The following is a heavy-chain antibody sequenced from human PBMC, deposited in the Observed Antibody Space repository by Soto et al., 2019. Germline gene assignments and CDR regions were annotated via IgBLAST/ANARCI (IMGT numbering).Heavy chain of an antibody. Sequence: EVQLVESGGGLVKPGGSPRLSCAASGFTFSSYSMNWVRQAPGKGLEWVSSISSSSSYIYYADSVKGRFTISRDNAKNSLYLQMNSLRAEDTAVYYCARAGGGYFDYWGQGTLVTVSS. CDR1: GFTFSSYS. CDR2: ISSSSSYI. CDR3: ARAGGGYFDY. J-gene: IGHJ4*02. V-gene: IGHV3-21*01.